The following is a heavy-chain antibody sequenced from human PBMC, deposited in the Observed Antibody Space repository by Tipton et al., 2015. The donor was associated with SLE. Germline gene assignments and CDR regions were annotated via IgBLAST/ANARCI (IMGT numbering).Heavy chain of an antibody. Sequence: TLSLTCTVSGGSISTYYWTWIRQPPGKGLEWIGYIYSSVGTSYNPSLRSRVTVSVDTSKNLFSLKLTSVTAADTAVYYCARGASDAFDIWGQGTLVTVSS. CDR2: IYSSVGT. CDR3: ARGASDAFDI. V-gene: IGHV4-4*09. D-gene: IGHD3-16*01. J-gene: IGHJ3*02. CDR1: GGSISTYY.